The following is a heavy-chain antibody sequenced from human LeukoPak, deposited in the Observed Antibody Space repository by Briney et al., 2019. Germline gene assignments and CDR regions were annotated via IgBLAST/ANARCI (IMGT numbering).Heavy chain of an antibody. CDR2: IYYSGST. CDR1: GFTFSSYSMN. J-gene: IGHJ4*02. CDR3: GITIFGVVMYNDY. D-gene: IGHD3-3*01. Sequence: PGGSLRLSCAASGFTFSSYSMNWVRQPPGKGLEWIGSIYYSGSTYYNPSLKSRVTISVDTSKNQFSLKLSSVTAADTAVYYCGITIFGVVMYNDYWGQGTLVTVSS. V-gene: IGHV4-59*05.